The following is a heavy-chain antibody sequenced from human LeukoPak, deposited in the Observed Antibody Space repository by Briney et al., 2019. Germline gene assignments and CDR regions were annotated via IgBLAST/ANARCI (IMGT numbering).Heavy chain of an antibody. CDR3: ARKLAL. CDR2: ISGSGGRT. J-gene: IGHJ4*02. Sequence: GGSLRLSCAASGFTFSSYAMSWVRQAPGKGLEWVSAISGSGGRTYFADSVKGRFTISRDNSKNSLFLQMNSLRDEDTAVYFCARKLALWGQGTLVTVSS. CDR1: GFTFSSYA. V-gene: IGHV3-23*01.